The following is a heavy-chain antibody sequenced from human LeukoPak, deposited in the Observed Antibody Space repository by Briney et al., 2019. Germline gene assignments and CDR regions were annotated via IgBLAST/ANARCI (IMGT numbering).Heavy chain of an antibody. J-gene: IGHJ4*02. V-gene: IGHV4-34*01. Sequence: PSETLSLTGAVYGGSFSGYYWTWVRQPPGKGLEWIGEINHSRSTNYNPSLKSRVTISVDTSTNQFSLRLSSLTAADTAVYYCARGRRESRGWHADSWGQGTLVTVSS. CDR1: GGSFSGYY. D-gene: IGHD6-19*01. CDR3: ARGRRESRGWHADS. CDR2: INHSRST.